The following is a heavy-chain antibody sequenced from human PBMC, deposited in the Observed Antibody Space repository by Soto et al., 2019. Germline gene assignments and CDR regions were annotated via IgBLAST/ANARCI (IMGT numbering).Heavy chain of an antibody. Sequence: ASVKVSCKASGYTFTSYGISWVRQAPGQGLEWMGWISAYNGNTNYAQKLQGRVTMTTDTSTSTAYMELRSLRSDDTAVYYCARGVGYCSSTSCLNYYYYYMDVWGKGTTVTVSS. V-gene: IGHV1-18*01. CDR2: ISAYNGNT. CDR1: GYTFTSYG. D-gene: IGHD2-2*01. CDR3: ARGVGYCSSTSCLNYYYYYMDV. J-gene: IGHJ6*03.